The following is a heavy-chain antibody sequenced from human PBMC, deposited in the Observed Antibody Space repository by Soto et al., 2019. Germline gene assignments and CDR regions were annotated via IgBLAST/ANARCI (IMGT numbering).Heavy chain of an antibody. Sequence: QITLKESGPTLVKPTQTLTLTCTFSGFSLSTSGVGVGWIRQPPGEALEWLALIYWDDDKRYSPSLKSRFTITKETSKIQVALTMTNVDPVDTATYYCAHSRAPRIFDYWGQGTLVTVSS. CDR2: IYWDDDK. CDR1: GFSLSTSGVG. V-gene: IGHV2-5*02. D-gene: IGHD3-10*01. CDR3: AHSRAPRIFDY. J-gene: IGHJ4*02.